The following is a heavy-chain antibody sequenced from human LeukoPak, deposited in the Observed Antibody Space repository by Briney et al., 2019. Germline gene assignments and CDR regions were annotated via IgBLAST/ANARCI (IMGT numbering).Heavy chain of an antibody. V-gene: IGHV3-23*01. Sequence: PGGSLRLSCAASGFTFSSYAMSWVRQAPGKGLEWVSAISGSGGSTYYADSVKGRFTISRDNSKNTLYLQMNSLRAEDTAVYYCAKDKEPLWLLSGFDYWGQGTLVTVSS. J-gene: IGHJ4*02. CDR1: GFTFSSYA. CDR2: ISGSGGST. D-gene: IGHD5-18*01. CDR3: AKDKEPLWLLSGFDY.